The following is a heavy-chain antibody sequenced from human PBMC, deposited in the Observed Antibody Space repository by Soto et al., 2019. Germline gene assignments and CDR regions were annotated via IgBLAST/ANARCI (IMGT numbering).Heavy chain of an antibody. CDR3: AAEGSGWYLAFDI. D-gene: IGHD6-19*01. J-gene: IGHJ3*02. V-gene: IGHV1-58*02. CDR1: GYTFTSYG. CDR2: IVVGSGNT. Sequence: GASVKVSCKASGYTFTSYGISWVRQAPGQRLEWIGWIVVGSGNTNYAQKFQERVTITRDMSTSTAYMELSSLRSEDTAVYYCAAEGSGWYLAFDIWGQGTMVTVSS.